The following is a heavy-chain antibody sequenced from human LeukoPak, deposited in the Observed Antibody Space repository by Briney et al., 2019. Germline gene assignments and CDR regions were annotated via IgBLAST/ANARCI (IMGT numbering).Heavy chain of an antibody. V-gene: IGHV3-23*01. Sequence: GGSLRLSCAASRFTFNSYAMSWVRQAPGKGLEWVSVIGGSNGITFYVGSVKGRFTISRDNSKDTLYLQMNSLRAEDTAVYYCARNENSGWGYFDYWGQGALVTVSS. D-gene: IGHD5-12*01. CDR2: IGGSNGIT. CDR1: RFTFNSYA. J-gene: IGHJ4*02. CDR3: ARNENSGWGYFDY.